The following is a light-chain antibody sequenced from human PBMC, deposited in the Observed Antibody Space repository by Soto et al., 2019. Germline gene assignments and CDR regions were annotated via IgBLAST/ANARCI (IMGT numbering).Light chain of an antibody. J-gene: IGLJ3*02. CDR3: SSYTSSSTLE. Sequence: QSVLTQPASVSGSPGQSITISCTGTSSDVGGYNYVSWYQQHPGKAPKLMIYEVSNRPLGVSNRFSGSKSGNTASLTISGLQAEDEADYYCSSYTSSSTLEFGGGTKVTVL. V-gene: IGLV2-14*01. CDR1: SSDVGGYNY. CDR2: EVS.